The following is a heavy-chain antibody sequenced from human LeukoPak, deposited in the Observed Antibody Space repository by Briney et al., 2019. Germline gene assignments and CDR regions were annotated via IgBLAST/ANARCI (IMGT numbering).Heavy chain of an antibody. CDR3: AKDRTGEQQPFDY. CDR1: GFTFSSYG. J-gene: IGHJ4*02. D-gene: IGHD6-13*01. CDR2: IRYDGSNK. Sequence: GGSLRLSCAASGFTFSSYGMHWVRQAPGKGLEWVAFIRYDGSNKYYADSVKGRFTISRDNSKNTLYLQMNSLRAEDTAVYYCAKDRTGEQQPFDYWGQGTLVTVSS. V-gene: IGHV3-30*02.